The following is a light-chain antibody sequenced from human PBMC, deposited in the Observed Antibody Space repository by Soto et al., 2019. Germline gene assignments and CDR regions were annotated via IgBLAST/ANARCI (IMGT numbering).Light chain of an antibody. Sequence: IVMAQSPGTLSLSRGERATLSCGASQSVSSYLAWYQQKPGQAPRLLIYDASNRATGIPARFSGSGSGTDFTLTISSLEPEDFAVYYCQQRSNWPWTFGQGTKVDIK. CDR1: QSVSSY. CDR3: QQRSNWPWT. CDR2: DAS. V-gene: IGKV3-11*01. J-gene: IGKJ1*01.